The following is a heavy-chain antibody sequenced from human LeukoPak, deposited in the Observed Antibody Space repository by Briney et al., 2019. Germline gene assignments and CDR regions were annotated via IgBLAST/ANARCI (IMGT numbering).Heavy chain of an antibody. CDR1: GYTFTSYG. J-gene: IGHJ5*02. CDR2: ISAYNGNT. Sequence: GASVKVSCKASGYTFTSYGISWVRQAPGQGLERMGWISAYNGNTNYAQKLQGRVTMTTGTSTSTAYMELRSLRSDDTAVYYCARESTPYCSSTSCYLYNWFDPWGQGTLVTVSS. V-gene: IGHV1-18*01. D-gene: IGHD2-2*01. CDR3: ARESTPYCSSTSCYLYNWFDP.